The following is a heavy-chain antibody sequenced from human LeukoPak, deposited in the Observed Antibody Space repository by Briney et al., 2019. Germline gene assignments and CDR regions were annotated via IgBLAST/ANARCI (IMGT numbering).Heavy chain of an antibody. V-gene: IGHV1-2*02. J-gene: IGHJ5*02. Sequence: ASVKVSCKASGYTFTGYYMHWVRQAPGQGLEWMGRINPNSGGTNYAQKFQGRVTMTRDTSISTAYMELSRLRSDDTAVYYCAREGAAVAGNWFDPWGQGTLVTVSS. CDR1: GYTFTGYY. CDR3: AREGAAVAGNWFDP. D-gene: IGHD6-19*01. CDR2: INPNSGGT.